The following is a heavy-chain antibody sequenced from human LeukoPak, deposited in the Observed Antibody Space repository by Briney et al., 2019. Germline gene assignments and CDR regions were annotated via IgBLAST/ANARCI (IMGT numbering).Heavy chain of an antibody. J-gene: IGHJ4*02. Sequence: ASVKVSCKASGYTFTSYYMHWVRQAPGQGLEWMGIINPNGGSTSYAQKFQGRVTMTRDTSTSTVYMELSSLRSEDTAVYYCARAGGGGTMIVVVINFDYWGQGTLVTVSS. CDR1: GYTFTSYY. D-gene: IGHD3-22*01. CDR2: INPNGGST. CDR3: ARAGGGGTMIVVVINFDY. V-gene: IGHV1-46*01.